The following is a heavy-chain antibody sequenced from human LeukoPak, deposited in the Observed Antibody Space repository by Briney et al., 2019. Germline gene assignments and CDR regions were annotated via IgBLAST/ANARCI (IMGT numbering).Heavy chain of an antibody. CDR1: GCSISSYY. V-gene: IGHV4-59*01. Sequence: SETLSLTCTVSGCSISSYYWSWIRQPPGKGLEWIGYIYYSGSTNYNPSLKSRVTISVDTSKNQFSLKLSSVTAADTAVYYCARGSQGVWFGESYYYYGMDVWGQGATVTVSS. CDR3: ARGSQGVWFGESYYYYGMDV. D-gene: IGHD3-10*01. CDR2: IYYSGST. J-gene: IGHJ6*02.